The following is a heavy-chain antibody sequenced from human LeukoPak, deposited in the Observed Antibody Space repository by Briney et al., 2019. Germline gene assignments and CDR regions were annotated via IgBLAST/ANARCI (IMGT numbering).Heavy chain of an antibody. D-gene: IGHD2-2*01. Sequence: ASVKVSCKVSGYTLTELSMHWVRQAPGKGLGWMGGFDPEDGETIYAQKFQGRVTMTEDTSTDTAYMELSSLRSEDTAVYYCATRGVQLLPFDYWGQGTLVTVSS. J-gene: IGHJ4*02. CDR3: ATRGVQLLPFDY. CDR1: GYTLTELS. CDR2: FDPEDGET. V-gene: IGHV1-24*01.